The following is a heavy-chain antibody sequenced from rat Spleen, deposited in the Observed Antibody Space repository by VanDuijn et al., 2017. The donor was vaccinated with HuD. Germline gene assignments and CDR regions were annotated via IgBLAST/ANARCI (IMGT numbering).Heavy chain of an antibody. D-gene: IGHD1-6*01. CDR3: ARGPYTYDWYFDF. Sequence: EVQLVESGGGLVQPGRSLKLSCAASGFTFSNYGMAWVRQAPTQGLEWVASISTGGGNTSYRDSVKGRCTLSRDNAKNNLYLQMYSLRSEDTATYYGARGPYTYDWYFDFWGPGTMVTVSS. V-gene: IGHV5S13*01. J-gene: IGHJ1*01. CDR2: ISTGGGNT. CDR1: GFTFSNYG.